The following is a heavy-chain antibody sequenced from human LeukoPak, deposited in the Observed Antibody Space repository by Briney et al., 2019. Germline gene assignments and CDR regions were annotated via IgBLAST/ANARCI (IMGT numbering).Heavy chain of an antibody. Sequence: GGSLRLSCAASGFTFSSYEMNWVRQAPGKGLEWVSYISSSGSTIYYADSVKGRFTISRDNSKNTLYLQMNSLRAEDTAVYYCAKAYGGYPDAAEFDYWGQGTLVTVSS. D-gene: IGHD5-12*01. CDR1: GFTFSSYE. V-gene: IGHV3-48*03. CDR2: ISSSGSTI. CDR3: AKAYGGYPDAAEFDY. J-gene: IGHJ4*02.